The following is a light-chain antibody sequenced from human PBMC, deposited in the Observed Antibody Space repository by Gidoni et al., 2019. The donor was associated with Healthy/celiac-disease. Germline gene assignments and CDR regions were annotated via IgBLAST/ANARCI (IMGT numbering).Light chain of an antibody. CDR1: QSISSY. CDR3: QQSYSTPPT. CDR2: AAS. V-gene: IGKV1-39*01. Sequence: DIQMTQSPSSLSASVGDSVTITSRASQSISSYLNWYQQNPGKAPKLLIYAASSLQSGVPSRFSGSGSETDFTLTISSLQPEDFATYYCQQSYSTPPTFGGGTKVEIK. J-gene: IGKJ4*01.